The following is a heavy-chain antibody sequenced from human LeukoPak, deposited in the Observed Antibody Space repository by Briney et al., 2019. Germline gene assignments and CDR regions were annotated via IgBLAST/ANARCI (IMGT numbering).Heavy chain of an antibody. CDR2: IYYSGST. Sequence: PSETLSLTCTDSGGSISSSSYYWGWIRQPPGKGLEWIGSIYYSGSTYYNPSLKSRVTISVDTSKNQFSLKLSSVTAADTAVYYCAREGPFDYWGQGTLVTVSS. J-gene: IGHJ4*02. CDR3: AREGPFDY. V-gene: IGHV4-39*02. CDR1: GGSISSSSYY.